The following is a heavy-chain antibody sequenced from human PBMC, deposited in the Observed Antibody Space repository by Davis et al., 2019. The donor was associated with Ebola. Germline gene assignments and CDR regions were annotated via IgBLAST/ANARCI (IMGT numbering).Heavy chain of an antibody. CDR3: AKDTSNIWFDI. J-gene: IGHJ3*02. V-gene: IGHV1-69*13. Sequence: AASVKVSCKVSGDTFISYAISWVRQAPGQGLEWMGGIIPIFGTTNYAQKFQGRVTIIADESTSTAYMELSSLRVEDTAIYYCAKDTSNIWFDIWGQGTNVTVSS. CDR1: GDTFISYA. D-gene: IGHD1-26*01. CDR2: IIPIFGTT.